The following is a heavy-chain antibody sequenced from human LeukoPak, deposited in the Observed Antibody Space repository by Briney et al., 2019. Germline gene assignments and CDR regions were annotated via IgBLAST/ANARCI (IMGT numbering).Heavy chain of an antibody. D-gene: IGHD3-22*01. CDR1: GDTFTSYY. CDR3: ARGSPPRRNYDSRGYYSYYFDY. V-gene: IGHV1-46*01. J-gene: IGHJ4*02. CDR2: INPSGDST. Sequence: GASVKVSCKASGDTFTSYYMHWVRQAPGQGLEWMGIINPSGDSTSSAQTFQGRVTMTRDMSTSTVYMALSSLRTEDTAVYYCARGSPPRRNYDSRGYYSYYFDYWGQGTLVTVSS.